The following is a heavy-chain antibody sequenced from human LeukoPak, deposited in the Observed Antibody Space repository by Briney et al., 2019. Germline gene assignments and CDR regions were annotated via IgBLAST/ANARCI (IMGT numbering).Heavy chain of an antibody. CDR2: ISYDGSNK. D-gene: IGHD3-16*01. CDR3: ARTPHAGDGAFDI. CDR1: GFTFSSYA. V-gene: IGHV3-30*01. Sequence: GRSLRLSCAASGFTFSSYAMHWVRQAPGKGLEWVAVISYDGSNKYYADSVKGRFTISRDNSKNTLYLQMNSLRAEDTAVYYCARTPHAGDGAFDIRGQGTMVTVSS. J-gene: IGHJ3*02.